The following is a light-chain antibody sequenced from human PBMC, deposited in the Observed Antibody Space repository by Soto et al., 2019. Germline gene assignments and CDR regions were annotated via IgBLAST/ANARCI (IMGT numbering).Light chain of an antibody. CDR3: QQYNRPWT. V-gene: IGKV1-5*03. J-gene: IGKJ1*01. CDR2: KAS. Sequence: DIQMTQSPSTLSASVGDRVTITCRASKSISSWLAWYQQKPGKAPKLLIYKASSLESGVPSRFSGSGSGTEFALTISSLQPDDFATYYCQQYNRPWTFGQGTKVEIK. CDR1: KSISSW.